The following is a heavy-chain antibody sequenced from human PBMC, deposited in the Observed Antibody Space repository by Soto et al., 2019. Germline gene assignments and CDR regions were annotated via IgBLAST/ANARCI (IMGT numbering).Heavy chain of an antibody. Sequence: SETLSLTXTVYGGSISGYYWSWIRQPPGKGLEWIGEIYHSGSTNYNPSLKSRVTISEDTSKNQFSLKLSSMTAADTAVYYRARGRYGDDGEYDYYFDYWVQGTLVTVSS. CDR3: ARGRYGDDGEYDYYFDY. CDR2: IYHSGST. J-gene: IGHJ4*02. CDR1: GGSISGYY. V-gene: IGHV4-34*01. D-gene: IGHD4-17*01.